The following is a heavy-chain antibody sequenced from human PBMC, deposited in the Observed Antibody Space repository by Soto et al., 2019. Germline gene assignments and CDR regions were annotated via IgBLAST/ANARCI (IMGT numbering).Heavy chain of an antibody. CDR3: ARQRITMVRGVIYRDGMDV. V-gene: IGHV4-59*08. Sequence: PSETLSLTCTVSGGSISSYYWSWIRQPPGKGLEWIGYIYYSGSTNYTPSLKSRVTISVDTSKNQFSLKLSSVTAADTAVYYCARQRITMVRGVIYRDGMDVWGQGTTVT. CDR2: IYYSGST. D-gene: IGHD3-10*01. CDR1: GGSISSYY. J-gene: IGHJ6*02.